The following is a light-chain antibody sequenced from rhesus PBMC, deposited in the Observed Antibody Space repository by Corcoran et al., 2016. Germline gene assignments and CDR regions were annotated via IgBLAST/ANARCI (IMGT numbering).Light chain of an antibody. CDR2: YAN. CDR1: QGIGNY. V-gene: IGKV1-32*02. J-gene: IGKJ1*01. CDR3: QQGNSNPRT. Sequence: DIQVSQSPSSLSASVGDRVTITCRASQGIGNYLNWYQQKPGKAPKRLIYYANSLASGVPSRFSGSGSGTEFNLTISSLQPEDFATYYWQQGNSNPRTFGQGTKVEIK.